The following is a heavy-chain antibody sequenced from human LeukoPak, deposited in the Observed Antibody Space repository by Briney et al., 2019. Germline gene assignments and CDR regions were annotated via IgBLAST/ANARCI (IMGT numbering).Heavy chain of an antibody. CDR1: GFTFSSYA. J-gene: IGHJ6*02. CDR2: ISGSGGST. Sequence: PGGSLRLSCAASGFTFSSYAMSWVRQAPGKGLEWVSAISGSGGSTYHADSVKGRFTISRDNSKNTLYLQMNSLRAEDTAVYYCAKERPMVRGKNYYYGMDVWGQGTTVTVSS. V-gene: IGHV3-23*01. CDR3: AKERPMVRGKNYYYGMDV. D-gene: IGHD3-10*01.